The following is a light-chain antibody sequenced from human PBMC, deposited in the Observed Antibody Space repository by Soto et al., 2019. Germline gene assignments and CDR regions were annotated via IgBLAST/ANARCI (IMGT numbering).Light chain of an antibody. J-gene: IGKJ1*01. V-gene: IGKV3-20*01. CDR2: GAS. CDR3: QQYGSSGT. CDR1: QSVNNRY. Sequence: EIVLTQSPGTLGLSPGERATLSCRASQSVNNRYLAWYQQKPGQAPRLLIYGASNRATGIPDRFSGSGSGTDFTLTISRLEPEDFAVYYCQQYGSSGTFGQGTKVDIK.